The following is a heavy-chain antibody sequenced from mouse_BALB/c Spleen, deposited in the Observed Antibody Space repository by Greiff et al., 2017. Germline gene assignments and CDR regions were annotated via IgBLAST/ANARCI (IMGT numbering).Heavy chain of an antibody. Sequence: EVKVVESGGGLVQPGGSLKLSCAASGFTFSSYGMSWVRQTPDKRLELVATINSNGGSTYYPDSVKGRFTISRDNAKNTLYLQMSSLKSEDTAMYYCARGRYGSSLYYAMDYWGQGTSVTVSS. CDR3: ARGRYGSSLYYAMDY. J-gene: IGHJ4*01. V-gene: IGHV5-6-3*01. CDR2: INSNGGST. CDR1: GFTFSSYG. D-gene: IGHD1-1*01.